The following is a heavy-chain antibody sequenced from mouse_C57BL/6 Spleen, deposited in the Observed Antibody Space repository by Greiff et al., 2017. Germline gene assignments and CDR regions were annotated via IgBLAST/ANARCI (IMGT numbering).Heavy chain of an antibody. Sequence: EVQLQQSVAELVRPGASVKLSCTASGFNSKNTYMHWVKQRPEQGLEWIGRIDPANGNTKYAPKVQGKATITADTSSNTAYLQLSSLTSEDTAIYYCARGNSLAYWGQGTLVTVSA. J-gene: IGHJ3*01. CDR1: GFNSKNTY. D-gene: IGHD2-1*01. CDR3: ARGNSLAY. V-gene: IGHV14-3*01. CDR2: IDPANGNT.